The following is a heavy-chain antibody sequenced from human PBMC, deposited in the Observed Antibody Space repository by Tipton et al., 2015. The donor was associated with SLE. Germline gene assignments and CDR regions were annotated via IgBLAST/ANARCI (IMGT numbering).Heavy chain of an antibody. J-gene: IGHJ3*02. Sequence: TLSLTCSVSGGSISSYYWSWIRQPPGKGLEWIGYSSDSGNTNYNPSLKSRVTMSVDTSRSQFSLKLSSVTAADTAVYYCARSGGAVAGYDAFDIWGQGTMVTVSS. CDR2: SSDSGNT. CDR3: ARSGGAVAGYDAFDI. V-gene: IGHV4-59*08. D-gene: IGHD6-19*01. CDR1: GGSISSYY.